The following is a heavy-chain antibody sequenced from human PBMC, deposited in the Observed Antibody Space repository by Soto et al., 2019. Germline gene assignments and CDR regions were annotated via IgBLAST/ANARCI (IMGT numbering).Heavy chain of an antibody. J-gene: IGHJ6*02. V-gene: IGHV3-23*01. CDR3: AKRADTAMVFHPEDV. CDR1: GFTFSSYA. CDR2: ISGSGGST. Sequence: GGSLRLSGAASGFTFSSYAMSWVRQAPGKGLEWVSVISGSGGSTYYADSVKGRFTISRDNSKNTLYLQMNSLRAEDTAVYYCAKRADTAMVFHPEDVWGQGTTVTVSS. D-gene: IGHD5-18*01.